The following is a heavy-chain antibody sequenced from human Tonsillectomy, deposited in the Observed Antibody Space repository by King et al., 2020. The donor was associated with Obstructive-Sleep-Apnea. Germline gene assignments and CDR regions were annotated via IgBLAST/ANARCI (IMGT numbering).Heavy chain of an antibody. CDR1: GFTFSDYS. J-gene: IGHJ4*02. V-gene: IGHV3-21*01. CDR2: ITSRSGYI. D-gene: IGHD3-3*01. Sequence: VQLVESGGGLVKPGGSLRLSCAASGFTFSDYSMNWVRQTPGKRLEWVSSITSRSGYIYYADSLKGRFTISRDNAKNSLYLQMNSLRAEDTAVYYCAKSPPQEMVVIPIAYFDSWGQGTLVTVSS. CDR3: AKSPPQEMVVIPIAYFDS.